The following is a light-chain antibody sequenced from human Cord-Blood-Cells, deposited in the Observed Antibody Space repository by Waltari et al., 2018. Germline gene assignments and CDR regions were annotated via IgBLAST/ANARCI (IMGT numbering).Light chain of an antibody. CDR2: DVS. CDR3: SSYTSSSTRV. V-gene: IGLV2-14*03. J-gene: IGLJ3*02. Sequence: QSALTQPASVSGSPGQSITISCTGTSSDVGGYNYVSWYQQHPGKAPKLMIYDVSNRPSGVSNRCSGSKSGTTASLTISGLQAEDEADYYCSSYTSSSTRVFGGGTKLTVL. CDR1: SSDVGGYNY.